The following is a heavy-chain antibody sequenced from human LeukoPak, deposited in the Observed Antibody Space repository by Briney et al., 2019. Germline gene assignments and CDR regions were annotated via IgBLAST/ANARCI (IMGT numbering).Heavy chain of an antibody. Sequence: GGSLRLSCAASGFTFSSYGMHWVRQAPGKGLEWVAFIRYDGSNKYYADSVKGRFTISRDNSKNTLYLQMNSLRAEDMAVYYCARERRDGRWGGDNWGQGTLVTVSS. CDR3: ARERRDGRWGGDN. CDR1: GFTFSSYG. V-gene: IGHV3-30*02. CDR2: IRYDGSNK. J-gene: IGHJ4*02. D-gene: IGHD5-24*01.